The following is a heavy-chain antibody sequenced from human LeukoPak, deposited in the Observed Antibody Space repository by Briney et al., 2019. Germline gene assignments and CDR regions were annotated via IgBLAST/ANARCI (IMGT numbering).Heavy chain of an antibody. CDR3: ARDGDTVLTRGYYYYMDV. CDR2: ISSSSSYI. Sequence: PGGSLRLSCAASGFTFSSYTMNWVRQAPGKGLEWVSSISSSSSYIYYADSVKGRFTISRDNAKNSLYPQMNSLRAEDTAVYYCARDGDTVLTRGYYYYMDVWGKGTTVTVSS. J-gene: IGHJ6*03. CDR1: GFTFSSYT. D-gene: IGHD4-23*01. V-gene: IGHV3-21*01.